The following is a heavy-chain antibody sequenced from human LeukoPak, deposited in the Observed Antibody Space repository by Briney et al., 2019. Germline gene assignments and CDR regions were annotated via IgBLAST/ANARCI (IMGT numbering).Heavy chain of an antibody. D-gene: IGHD3-16*01. CDR2: IYYNGNT. CDR3: ARTRRGGESYFDY. J-gene: IGHJ4*02. CDR1: GASISSYS. V-gene: IGHV4-59*01. Sequence: SETLSLTCTVSGASISSYSWSWIRQTPGKGLEWLGYIYYNGNTNYNPSLKSRVTISVDTSKNQFSLRLRSVTAADTAVYYCARTRRGGESYFDYWGQGTLVTVSS.